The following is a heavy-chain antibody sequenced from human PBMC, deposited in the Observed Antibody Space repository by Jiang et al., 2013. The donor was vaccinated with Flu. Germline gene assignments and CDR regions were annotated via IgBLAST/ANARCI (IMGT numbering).Heavy chain of an antibody. CDR3: ARGPWELHRPDYYYYYGMDV. J-gene: IGHJ6*02. Sequence: KFQGRVTITADKSTSTAYMELSSLRSEDTAVYYCARGPWELHRPDYYYYYGMDVWGQGTTVTVSS. V-gene: IGHV1-69*04. D-gene: IGHD1-26*01.